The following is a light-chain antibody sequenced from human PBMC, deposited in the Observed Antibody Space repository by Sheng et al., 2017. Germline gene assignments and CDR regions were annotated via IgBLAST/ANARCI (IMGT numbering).Light chain of an antibody. CDR3: QQYGGSPYT. CDR1: QRLGSGS. J-gene: IGKJ2*01. CDR2: GAY. V-gene: IGKV3-20*01. Sequence: EIVLTQSPGTLSLSPGERATLSCRASQRLGSGSVAWYQQKPGQAPRLLISGAYYRATGIPDFTLSISRLEPEDFAVYYCQQYGGSPYTFGQGTKLEIK.